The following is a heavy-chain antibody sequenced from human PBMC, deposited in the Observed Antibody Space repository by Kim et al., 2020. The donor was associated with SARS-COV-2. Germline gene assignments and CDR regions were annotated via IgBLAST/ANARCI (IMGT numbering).Heavy chain of an antibody. CDR2: INHAGST. J-gene: IGHJ1*01. Sequence: SETLSLTCAVYGGSFCDFQWTWIRQTPGKGLEWIGEINHAGSTNYNPSLRSRISMSVDTSKNQFSLKLSSVTAADTAVYYCAAGAPGHLGQGPLVTVSS. CDR1: GGSFCDFQ. CDR3: AAGAPGH. V-gene: IGHV4-34*01.